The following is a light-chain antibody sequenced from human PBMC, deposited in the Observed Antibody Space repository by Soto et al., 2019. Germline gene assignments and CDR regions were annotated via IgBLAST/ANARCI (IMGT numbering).Light chain of an antibody. CDR2: AAS. V-gene: IGKV1-9*01. Sequence: DIQLTQSPSFLSASVGDRVTITCRASQGISSYLAWYQQKPGKAPKLLIYAASTLQSGVPSRFSGSGSGTEFTLTISSLQPEDFATYYCQQLNSYPRITFDPGTKVDIK. CDR3: QQLNSYPRIT. CDR1: QGISSY. J-gene: IGKJ3*01.